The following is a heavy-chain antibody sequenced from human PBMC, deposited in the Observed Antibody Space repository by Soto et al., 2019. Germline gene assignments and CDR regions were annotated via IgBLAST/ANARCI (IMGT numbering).Heavy chain of an antibody. CDR2: INSDGSST. CDR3: VRTSLVVAAATREDY. Sequence: EVQLVESGGGLVQPGGSLRLSCAASGFTSSSYWMHWVRQAPGKGLVWVSRINSDGSSTSYADSVKGRFTISRDNAKNTLYLQMNSLRAEDTAVYYSVRTSLVVAAATREDYWGQGTLVTVSS. J-gene: IGHJ4*02. V-gene: IGHV3-74*01. CDR1: GFTSSSYW. D-gene: IGHD2-15*01.